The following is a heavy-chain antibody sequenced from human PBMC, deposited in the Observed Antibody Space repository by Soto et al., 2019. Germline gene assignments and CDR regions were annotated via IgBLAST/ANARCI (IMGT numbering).Heavy chain of an antibody. CDR2: IIPIFGTA. CDR1: GGTFSSYA. D-gene: IGHD3-10*01. CDR3: ARDWNHYGSGSYSWFDP. Sequence: QVQLVQSGAEVKKPGSSVKVSCKASGGTFSSYAISWVRQAPGQGLEWMGGIIPIFGTANYAQKFQGRVTITADESTSTAYMELSSLRSEYTAVYYCARDWNHYGSGSYSWFDPWGQGTLVTVSS. V-gene: IGHV1-69*01. J-gene: IGHJ5*02.